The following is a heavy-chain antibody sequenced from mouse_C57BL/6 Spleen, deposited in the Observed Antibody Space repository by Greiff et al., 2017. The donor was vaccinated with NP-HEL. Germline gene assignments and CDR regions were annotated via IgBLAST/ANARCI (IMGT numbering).Heavy chain of an antibody. CDR1: GYSITSGYY. J-gene: IGHJ2*01. Sequence: VQLKESGPGLVKPSQSLSLTCSVTGYSITSGYYWNWIRQFPGNKLEWMGYISYDGSNNYNPSLKNRISITRDTSKNQFFLKLNSVTTEDTATYYCARGGYDGYRYWGQGTTLTVSS. V-gene: IGHV3-6*01. CDR3: ARGGYDGYRY. CDR2: ISYDGSN. D-gene: IGHD2-3*01.